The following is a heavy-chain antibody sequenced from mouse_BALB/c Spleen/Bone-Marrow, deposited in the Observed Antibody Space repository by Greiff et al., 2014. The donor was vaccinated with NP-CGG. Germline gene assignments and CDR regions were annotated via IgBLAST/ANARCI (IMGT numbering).Heavy chain of an antibody. V-gene: IGHV1-69*02. D-gene: IGHD2-3*01. Sequence: VQLVESGAELVRPGASVKLPCKASGYTFTSYWINWVKQRPGQGLEWIGNIYPSDSYTNYNQKFKDKATLTVDKSSSTAYMQLSSPTSEDSAVYYCTRDDGSPFAYWGQGTLVTVSA. CDR1: GYTFTSYW. CDR3: TRDDGSPFAY. CDR2: IYPSDSYT. J-gene: IGHJ3*01.